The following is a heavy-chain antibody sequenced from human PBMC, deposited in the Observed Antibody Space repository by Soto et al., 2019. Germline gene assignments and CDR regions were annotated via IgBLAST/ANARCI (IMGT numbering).Heavy chain of an antibody. J-gene: IGHJ4*02. CDR3: EGSIAARIDY. Sequence: SETLSLTCTVSGGSISSSSYYWGWIRQPPGKGLEWIVSIYYSGSTYYNPSLKSRVTISVDTSKNQFVLTLSSGTAADTAVYYCEGSIAARIDYWGQGTLVTVSS. CDR2: IYYSGST. D-gene: IGHD6-6*01. CDR1: GGSISSSSYY. V-gene: IGHV4-39*01.